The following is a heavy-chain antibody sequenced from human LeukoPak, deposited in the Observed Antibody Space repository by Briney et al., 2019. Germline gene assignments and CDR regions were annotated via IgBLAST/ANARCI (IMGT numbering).Heavy chain of an antibody. V-gene: IGHV4-39*01. CDR3: ARTSFYLGEIRLRWFDP. D-gene: IGHD3-3*01. CDR2: VYYTGST. CDR1: GGSINISDYY. Sequence: SETLSLTCCGSGGSINISDYYWGRLRQPPGMGLEWIGSVYYTGSTYYNPSLRSRVTISIDTSNNQFSLKLSSVTAADTAVYYCARTSFYLGEIRLRWFDPWGQGTPVTVSS. J-gene: IGHJ5*02.